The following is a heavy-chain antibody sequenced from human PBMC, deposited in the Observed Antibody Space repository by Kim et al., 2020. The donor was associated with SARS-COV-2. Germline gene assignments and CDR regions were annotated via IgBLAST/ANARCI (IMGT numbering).Heavy chain of an antibody. J-gene: IGHJ3*02. D-gene: IGHD3-9*01. Sequence: LKSRVTISVDTSKNQFSLKLSSVTAADTAVYYCARTVLRYFDWFRGAFDIWGQGTMVTVSS. CDR3: ARTVLRYFDWFRGAFDI. V-gene: IGHV4-59*01.